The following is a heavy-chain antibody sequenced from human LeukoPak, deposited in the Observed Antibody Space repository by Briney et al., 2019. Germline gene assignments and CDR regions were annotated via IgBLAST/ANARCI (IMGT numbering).Heavy chain of an antibody. J-gene: IGHJ4*02. CDR3: ARARYGDFY. Sequence: PGGSLRLSCAASGFTFNSYWMSWVRQAPGKGLEWVANIKSDGSEKYYVGSVKGRFTVSRDNAKNSLYLQMNSLRAEDTAVYYCARARYGDFYWGQGTLVTVSS. CDR1: GFTFNSYW. CDR2: IKSDGSEK. V-gene: IGHV3-7*04. D-gene: IGHD4-17*01.